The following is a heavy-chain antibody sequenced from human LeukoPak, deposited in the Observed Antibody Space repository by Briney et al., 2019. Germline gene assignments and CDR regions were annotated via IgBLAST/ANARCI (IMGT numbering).Heavy chain of an antibody. D-gene: IGHD1/OR15-1a*01. J-gene: IGHJ4*02. V-gene: IGHV1-8*02. CDR3: LAGPKGY. CDR1: GYTFTGYY. CDR2: MNPNSGNT. Sequence: ASVKVSCKASGYTFTGYYMHWVRQAPGQGLEWMGWMNPNSGNTGYAQKFQGRVTMTRNTSISTAYMELSSLRSEDTAVYYCLAGPKGYWGQGTLVTVSS.